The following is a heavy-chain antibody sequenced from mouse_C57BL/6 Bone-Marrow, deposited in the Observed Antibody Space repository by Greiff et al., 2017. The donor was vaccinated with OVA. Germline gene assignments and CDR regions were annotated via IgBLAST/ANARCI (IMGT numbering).Heavy chain of an antibody. J-gene: IGHJ2*01. Sequence: QVHVKQSGAELVRPGASVTLSCKASGYTFTDYEMHWVKQTPVHGLEWIGAIGPETGGTAYNQKFKGKAILTADKSSSTAYMELRSLTSEGSAVYYCTKGPTVVPYGGDYWGQGTTLTVSS. CDR1: GYTFTDYE. CDR2: IGPETGGT. CDR3: TKGPTVVPYGGDY. V-gene: IGHV1-15*01. D-gene: IGHD1-1*01.